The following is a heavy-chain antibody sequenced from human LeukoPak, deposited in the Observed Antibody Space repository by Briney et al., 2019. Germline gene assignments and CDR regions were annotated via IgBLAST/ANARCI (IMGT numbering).Heavy chain of an antibody. Sequence: ASETLSLTCTVSGGSISSGSYYWSWIRQPAGKGLEWIGRINTSGTTNYNATLKSRVTISVGTSKNQFSLKLSSVTAADTAVYYCARAPYCGGDCLNEYFQHWGQGTLVTVSS. CDR2: INTSGTT. CDR1: GGSISSGSYY. V-gene: IGHV4-61*02. J-gene: IGHJ1*01. CDR3: ARAPYCGGDCLNEYFQH. D-gene: IGHD2-21*02.